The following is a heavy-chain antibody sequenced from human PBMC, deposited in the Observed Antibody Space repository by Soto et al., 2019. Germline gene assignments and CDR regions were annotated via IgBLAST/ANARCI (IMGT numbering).Heavy chain of an antibody. CDR2: VSSSGDRT. J-gene: IGHJ4*02. CDR3: AKGLGSSGWSDYDY. Sequence: EVQVLESGGGVVQPGGSRRLSCAASGFTFSSYAMTWVRQAPGLGLEWVSGVSSSGDRTHYTDSVKGRFTISRDNSENTVSLQMNSLRADDTAVYYCAKGLGSSGWSDYDYWGQGTLVTVSS. V-gene: IGHV3-23*01. D-gene: IGHD6-19*01. CDR1: GFTFSSYA.